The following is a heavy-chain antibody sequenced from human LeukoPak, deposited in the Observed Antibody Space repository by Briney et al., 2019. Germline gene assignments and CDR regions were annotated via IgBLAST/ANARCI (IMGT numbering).Heavy chain of an antibody. CDR3: ARGGPYYDSSGYYLDY. D-gene: IGHD3-22*01. Sequence: SETLSLTCAVSGGSISSGGYSWSWIRQPPGKGLEWIGYIYHSGSTYYNPSLKSRVTISVDRSKNQFSLKLSSVTAADTAVYYCARGGPYYDSSGYYLDYWGQGTLVTVSS. V-gene: IGHV4-30-2*01. CDR1: GGSISSGGYS. J-gene: IGHJ4*02. CDR2: IYHSGST.